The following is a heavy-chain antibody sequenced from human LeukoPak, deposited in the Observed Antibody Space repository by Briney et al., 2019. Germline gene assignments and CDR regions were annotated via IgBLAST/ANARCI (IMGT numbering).Heavy chain of an antibody. CDR1: GGSISSYY. V-gene: IGHV4-4*07. D-gene: IGHD3-10*01. CDR3: AREFGAATYYYGSGQKTNDAFDI. Sequence: KPSETLSLTCTVSGGSISSYYWSWIRQPAGKGLEWIGRIYTSGSTNYNPSLKSRVTMSVDTSKNQFSLKLSSVTAADTAVYYCAREFGAATYYYGSGQKTNDAFDIWGQGTMVTVSS. J-gene: IGHJ3*02. CDR2: IYTSGST.